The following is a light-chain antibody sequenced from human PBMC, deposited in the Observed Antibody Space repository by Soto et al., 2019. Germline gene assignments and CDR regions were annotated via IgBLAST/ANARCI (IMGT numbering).Light chain of an antibody. CDR3: QQRSNWPPN. CDR2: DAS. J-gene: IGKJ3*01. Sequence: EIVLTQSPATLSLSPGERATLSCRASQSVSSYLAWYQQKPGQAPRLLLYDASNRATGIPARFSGSGSGTDFTLTISSLEPEDFAVYYCQQRSNWPPNFGPGTKVDIK. CDR1: QSVSSY. V-gene: IGKV3-11*01.